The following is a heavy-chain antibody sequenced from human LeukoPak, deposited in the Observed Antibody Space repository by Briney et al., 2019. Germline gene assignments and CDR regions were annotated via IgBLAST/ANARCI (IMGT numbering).Heavy chain of an antibody. CDR2: LSSTGNTI. CDR3: ARGGLGTRFDY. CDR1: GFTFSDYY. J-gene: IGHJ4*02. V-gene: IGHV3-11*01. Sequence: GSLRLSCAASGFTFSDYYMSWIRQAPGKGLEWVSSLSSTGNTIDYADSVKGRFTISRGITKNSLYLQMNSLRAEDTAVYYCARGGLGTRFDYWGQGTLVTVSS. D-gene: IGHD1-26*01.